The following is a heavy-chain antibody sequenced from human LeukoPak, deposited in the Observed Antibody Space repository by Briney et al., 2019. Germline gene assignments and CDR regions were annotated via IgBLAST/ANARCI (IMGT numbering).Heavy chain of an antibody. CDR2: INPSGGST. V-gene: IGHV1-46*01. Sequence: ASVKVSCKASGYTFTSYYMHWVRQAPGQGLEWMGIINPSGGSTSYAQKFQGRVTMTRDMSTSTDYMELSSLRSEKTAVYYCARDNSVEDTAWWFDPWGQGTLVTVSS. D-gene: IGHD4-23*01. CDR1: GYTFTSYY. CDR3: ARDNSVEDTAWWFDP. J-gene: IGHJ5*02.